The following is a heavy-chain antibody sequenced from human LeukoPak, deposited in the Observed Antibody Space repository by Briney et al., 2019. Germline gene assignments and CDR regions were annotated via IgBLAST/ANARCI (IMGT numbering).Heavy chain of an antibody. V-gene: IGHV3-23*01. CDR3: AKDPVRRSLFLCCSFAS. CDR1: GFTFDKYA. J-gene: IGHJ5*01. CDR2: VGTDGSA. D-gene: IGHD2-21*01. Sequence: GGSLRPSCAASGFTFDKYAMSWVRQAPGKGLEWVSSVGTDGSAVYADSVKGRFTVSRDNSNNMLYLQMNSLRADDTAMYYCAKDPVRRSLFLCCSFASWGQGTLVTVSS.